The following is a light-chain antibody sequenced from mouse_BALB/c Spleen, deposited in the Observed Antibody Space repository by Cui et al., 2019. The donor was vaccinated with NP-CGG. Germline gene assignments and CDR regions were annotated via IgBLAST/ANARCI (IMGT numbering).Light chain of an antibody. Sequence: QAVVTQESALTTSPGETVTLTCRPSTGAVITSNYANWVQEKPDHLFTGLIGGPNNRAPGVPASFSGSLIGDKAALTIKGAQTKNEAIYFCALWYGNHWGLGGGTKLTVL. J-gene: IGLJ1*01. CDR2: GPN. CDR3: ALWYGNHWG. CDR1: TGAVITSNY. V-gene: IGLV1*01.